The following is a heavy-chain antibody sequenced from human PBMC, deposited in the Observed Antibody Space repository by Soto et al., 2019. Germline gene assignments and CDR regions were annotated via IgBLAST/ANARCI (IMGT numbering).Heavy chain of an antibody. D-gene: IGHD2-15*01. Sequence: ASVKVSCKTSGYSFTTYGISWVRQAPGQGLEWMGWISAYNGYRNYAQKFQGRLTMTTDTSTSTAYMELRSLRSDDTAVYYCARVRDEAARDFQHWGQGTLVTVSS. V-gene: IGHV1-18*01. CDR3: ARVRDEAARDFQH. CDR2: ISAYNGYR. CDR1: GYSFTTYG. J-gene: IGHJ1*01.